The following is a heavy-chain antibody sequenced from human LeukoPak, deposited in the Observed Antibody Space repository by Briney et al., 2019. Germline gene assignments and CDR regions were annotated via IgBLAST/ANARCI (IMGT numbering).Heavy chain of an antibody. V-gene: IGHV3-33*01. D-gene: IGHD6-13*01. CDR1: GFTFSNYG. J-gene: IGHJ5*02. CDR3: ARVWGPHIAAAEWFDP. CDR2: IWYDGSNK. Sequence: GGSLRLSCAASGFTFSNYGMHWVRQAPGEGLEWVAVIWYDGSNKFYADSVKGRFTISRDNSKNTLYLQMKSLRAEDTAVYYCARVWGPHIAAAEWFDPWGQGTLVTVSS.